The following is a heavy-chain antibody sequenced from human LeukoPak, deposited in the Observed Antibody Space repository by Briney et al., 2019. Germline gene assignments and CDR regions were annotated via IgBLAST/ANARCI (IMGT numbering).Heavy chain of an antibody. CDR3: ARTHDSSGYDFDY. CDR1: GGTFSSYA. Sequence: ASVKVSCKASGGTFSSYAINWVRQATGQGLEWMGWMNPNSGNTGYAQKFQGRVTITRNTSISTAYMELSSLRSEDTAVYYCARTHDSSGYDFDYWGQGTLVTVSS. V-gene: IGHV1-8*03. D-gene: IGHD3-22*01. CDR2: MNPNSGNT. J-gene: IGHJ4*02.